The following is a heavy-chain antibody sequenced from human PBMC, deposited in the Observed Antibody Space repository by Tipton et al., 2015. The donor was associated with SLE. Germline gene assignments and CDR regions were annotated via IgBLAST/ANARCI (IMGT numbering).Heavy chain of an antibody. CDR3: ARRWAVVVVAARWFDP. J-gene: IGHJ5*02. Sequence: SLRLSCAASGFTFSSYSMNWVRQAPGKGLEWVSSISSSSSYIYYADSVKGRFTISRDNAKNSLYLQMNSLRAEDTAVYYCARRWAVVVVAARWFDPWGQGTLVTVSS. CDR1: GFTFSSYS. D-gene: IGHD2-15*01. CDR2: ISSSSSYI. V-gene: IGHV3-21*01.